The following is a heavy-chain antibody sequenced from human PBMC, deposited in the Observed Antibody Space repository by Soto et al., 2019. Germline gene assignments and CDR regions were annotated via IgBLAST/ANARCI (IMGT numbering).Heavy chain of an antibody. Sequence: PCESLSIDRQGSGYCITRYWPNWEQQMPGKGLEWMGRIDPSDSYTNYSPSFQGHVTISADKSISTAYLQWSSLKASDTAMYYCARRGYSYGYGMDVWGQGTTVTVSS. CDR1: GYCITRYW. V-gene: IGHV5-10-1*01. CDR3: ARRGYSYGYGMDV. CDR2: IDPSDSYT. J-gene: IGHJ6*02. D-gene: IGHD5-18*01.